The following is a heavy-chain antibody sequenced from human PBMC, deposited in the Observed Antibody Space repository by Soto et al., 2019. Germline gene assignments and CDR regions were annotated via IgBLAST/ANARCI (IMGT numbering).Heavy chain of an antibody. CDR2: MNPNSGNT. CDR1: GYTFTSYD. D-gene: IGHD2-21*02. CDR3: ARMEVVTALYYYYGMDV. J-gene: IGHJ6*02. Sequence: GXSVKVSCKASGYTFTSYDINWVRQATVQGLEWMGWMNPNSGNTGYSQKFQGRVTMTRNTSISTAYMELSSLRSEDTAVYYCARMEVVTALYYYYGMDVWGQGTTVTVSS. V-gene: IGHV1-8*01.